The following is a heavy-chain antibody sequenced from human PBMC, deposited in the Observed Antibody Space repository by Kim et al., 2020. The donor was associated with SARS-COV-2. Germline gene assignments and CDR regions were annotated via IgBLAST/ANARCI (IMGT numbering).Heavy chain of an antibody. CDR3: APSIAAAGPYYYYYGMDV. Sequence: ASVKVSCKASGYTFTSYAMNWVRQAPGQGLEWMGWINTNTGNPTYAQGFTGRFVFSLDTSVSTAYLQISSLKAEDTAVYYCAPSIAAAGPYYYYYGMDVWGHGTTVTVSS. V-gene: IGHV7-4-1*02. J-gene: IGHJ6*02. CDR2: INTNTGNP. CDR1: GYTFTSYA. D-gene: IGHD6-13*01.